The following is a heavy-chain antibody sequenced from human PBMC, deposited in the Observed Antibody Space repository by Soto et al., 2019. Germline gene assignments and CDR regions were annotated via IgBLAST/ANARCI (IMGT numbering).Heavy chain of an antibody. Sequence: GASVKVSCKASGYTFTSYGISWVRQAPGQGLEWMGWISAHNGNTKYAQKLQGRVTMTTDTSTSTAYMELRSLISDDTAVYYCAREGYSSGYYYYYGMDVWGQGTTVTVSS. CDR2: ISAHNGNT. D-gene: IGHD3-22*01. J-gene: IGHJ6*02. CDR1: GYTFTSYG. V-gene: IGHV1-18*01. CDR3: AREGYSSGYYYYYGMDV.